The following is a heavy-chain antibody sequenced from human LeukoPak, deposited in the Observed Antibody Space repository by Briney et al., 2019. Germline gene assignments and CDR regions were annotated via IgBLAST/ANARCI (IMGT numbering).Heavy chain of an antibody. D-gene: IGHD3-16*02. V-gene: IGHV4-59*01. CDR2: IYYSGST. Sequence: PSETLSLTCTVSGGSISSYYWSWIRQPPGKGLEWIGYIYYSGSTDYNPSLKSRVTISVDTSKNQFSLKLSSVTAADTAVYYCARWGYDYVWGSYRYAFDIWGQGTMVTVSS. J-gene: IGHJ3*02. CDR1: GGSISSYY. CDR3: ARWGYDYVWGSYRYAFDI.